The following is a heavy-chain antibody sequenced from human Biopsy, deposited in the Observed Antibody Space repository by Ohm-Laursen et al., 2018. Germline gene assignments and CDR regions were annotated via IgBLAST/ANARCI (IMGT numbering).Heavy chain of an antibody. D-gene: IGHD4-11*01. CDR2: ISYDGSGE. J-gene: IGHJ2*01. CDR3: ARDGKRWDYSTYFSWHFDL. CDR1: GFTFTSYA. Sequence: SLRLSCAASGFTFTSYAMRWVRQAPGKGLEWVAVISYDGSGEYYADSLQGRFIISRDNPKNTVDLQMNSLRAEDTAVYFCARDGKRWDYSTYFSWHFDLWGRGTLVTVSS. V-gene: IGHV3-30*03.